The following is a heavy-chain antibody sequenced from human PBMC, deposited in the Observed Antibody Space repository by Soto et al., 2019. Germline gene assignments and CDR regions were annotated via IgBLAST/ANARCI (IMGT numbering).Heavy chain of an antibody. D-gene: IGHD1-1*01. CDR3: ARRQNWNNLFDT. CDR1: GGSITNNY. J-gene: IGHJ5*02. Sequence: SETLSLTCTVSGGSITNNYWSWIRQSPGKGLEWIGCSYYSGSTSYNPSLRSRVTISIDTAKTQFSLRLRSVTAADTAVYYCARRQNWNNLFDTWGQGTLVTVSS. CDR2: SYYSGST. V-gene: IGHV4-59*08.